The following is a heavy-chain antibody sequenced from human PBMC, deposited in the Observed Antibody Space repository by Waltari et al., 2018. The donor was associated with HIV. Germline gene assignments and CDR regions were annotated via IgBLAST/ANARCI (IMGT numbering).Heavy chain of an antibody. V-gene: IGHV4-34*01. Sequence: QVQLQQWGAGLLKPSETLSLTCAVYGGSFSGYYWSWIRQPPGKGLEWIGEINHSGSTNYNPSLKSRVTISVDTSKNQFSLKLSSVTAADTAVYYCARGFPGLSSSWYDWFDPWGQGTLVTVSS. CDR2: INHSGST. J-gene: IGHJ5*02. CDR3: ARGFPGLSSSWYDWFDP. D-gene: IGHD6-13*01. CDR1: GGSFSGYY.